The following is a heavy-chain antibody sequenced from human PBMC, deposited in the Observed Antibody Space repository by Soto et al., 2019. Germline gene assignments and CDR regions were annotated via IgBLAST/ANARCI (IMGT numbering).Heavy chain of an antibody. D-gene: IGHD1-26*01. CDR3: ARLPEYSGSTTRYGMDV. J-gene: IGHJ6*02. CDR1: GYSFTSYW. CDR2: IDPSDSYT. V-gene: IGHV5-10-1*01. Sequence: GESLKICCKVSGYSFTSYWISGVRQTPGKGLEWMGRIDPSDSYTNYSPSFQGHVTISADKSISTAYLQWSSLKASDTAMYYCARLPEYSGSTTRYGMDVWGQGTTVTVSS.